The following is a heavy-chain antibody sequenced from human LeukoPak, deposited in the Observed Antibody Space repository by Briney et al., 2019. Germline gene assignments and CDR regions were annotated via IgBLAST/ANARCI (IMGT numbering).Heavy chain of an antibody. Sequence: GGSLRLSCAASGFTFNNYGMHWVRQTPGKGLEWVAFIHYDGSNKYYADPVKGRFTISRDNSKNTLYLQMNSLRPEDTAVYYCARVPAGVIGMKDAFDIWGQGTMVTVSS. CDR1: GFTFNNYG. V-gene: IGHV3-30*02. J-gene: IGHJ3*02. CDR2: IHYDGSNK. D-gene: IGHD3-16*02. CDR3: ARVPAGVIGMKDAFDI.